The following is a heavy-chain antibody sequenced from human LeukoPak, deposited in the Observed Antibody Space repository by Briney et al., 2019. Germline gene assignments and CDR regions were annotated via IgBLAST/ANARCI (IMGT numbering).Heavy chain of an antibody. CDR3: AAGNTFDI. CDR2: IRQDGNEK. J-gene: IGHJ3*02. Sequence: GGSLRLSCAASGITFSTYWMSWVRQAPAKELDWVANIRQDGNEKNYVGSVKGRFTISRDNAKNSLYLQMNSLRAEDTAVYYCAAGNTFDIWGQGTMVTVSS. CDR1: GITFSTYW. D-gene: IGHD1-14*01. V-gene: IGHV3-7*01.